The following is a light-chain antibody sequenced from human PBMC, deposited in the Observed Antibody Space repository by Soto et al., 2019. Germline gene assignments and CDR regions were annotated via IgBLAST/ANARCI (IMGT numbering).Light chain of an antibody. V-gene: IGKV1-39*01. CDR3: QQSYTTPLT. Sequence: SLITHSPSSLYESLVYRFTISFRASQTIHSYLVWYQHAPGRAPKLLIYRASTLQGGVPSGFSGSGSGTDFTLTISSLQPEDFATYYCQQSYTTPLTFGGGTKV. CDR2: RAS. CDR1: QTIHSY. J-gene: IGKJ4*01.